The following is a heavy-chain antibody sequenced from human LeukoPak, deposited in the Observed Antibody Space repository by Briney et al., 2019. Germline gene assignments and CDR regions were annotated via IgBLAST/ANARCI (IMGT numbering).Heavy chain of an antibody. D-gene: IGHD3-9*01. V-gene: IGHV4-4*02. Sequence: SGTLSLTCAVSGGSISSSTWWSWVRQPPGKGLEWIGEIYHSGSTNYNPSLKSRVTISVDKSKNQFSMKLSSVTAADTAVYYCASSHYDILTGYLSHFDYWGQGSLVTVSS. CDR3: ASSHYDILTGYLSHFDY. CDR2: IYHSGST. J-gene: IGHJ4*01. CDR1: GGSISSSTW.